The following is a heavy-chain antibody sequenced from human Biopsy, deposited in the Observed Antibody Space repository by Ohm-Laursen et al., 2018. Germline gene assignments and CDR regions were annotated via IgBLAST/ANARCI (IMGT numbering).Heavy chain of an antibody. J-gene: IGHJ4*02. CDR1: GGSISNNNYY. CDR2: ISSGGRA. CDR3: ARERQFRFLEGAFDY. Sequence: SETLSLTCTVSGGSISNNNYYWGWIRQPPGKGLQVIGYISSGGRAKYNPSLKSRLTISLDTSKNQLSLRLSSVTAADSAIYYCARERQFRFLEGAFDYWGQGILVTVSS. D-gene: IGHD3-3*01. V-gene: IGHV4-61*01.